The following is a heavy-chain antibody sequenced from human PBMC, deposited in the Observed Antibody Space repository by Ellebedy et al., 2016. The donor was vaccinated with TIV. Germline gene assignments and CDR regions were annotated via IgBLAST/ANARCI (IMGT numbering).Heavy chain of an antibody. CDR1: GFSLSTSGVG. V-gene: IGHV2-5*02. D-gene: IGHD6-13*01. CDR3: AHMGPPVFPSIAAAVSYYFDY. Sequence: SGPTLVKPTQTLTLTCTFSGFSLSTSGVGVGWIRQPPGKALEWLALIYWDDDKRYSPSLKSRLTITKDTSKNQVVLTMTNMDPVDTATYYCAHMGPPVFPSIAAAVSYYFDYWGQGTLVTVSS. CDR2: IYWDDDK. J-gene: IGHJ4*02.